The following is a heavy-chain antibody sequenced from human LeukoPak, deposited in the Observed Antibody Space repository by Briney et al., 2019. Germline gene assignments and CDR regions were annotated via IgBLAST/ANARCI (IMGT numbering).Heavy chain of an antibody. V-gene: IGHV4-34*01. CDR2: MNPSGST. D-gene: IGHD3-22*01. CDR1: GGFFSGYY. CDR3: ARGRQDVTMIVVVMTAVSYYLDV. Sequence: PSETLPLTCAVYGGFFSGYYWTWIRQTPDKGLEWVGEMNPSGSTSYNPSLKSRVTISVDTSKNQFSLKLSSVTAADTAVYYCARGRQDVTMIVVVMTAVSYYLDVWGKGTTVTVS. J-gene: IGHJ6*03.